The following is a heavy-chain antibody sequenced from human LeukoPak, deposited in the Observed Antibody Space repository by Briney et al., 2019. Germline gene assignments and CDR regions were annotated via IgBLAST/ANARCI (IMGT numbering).Heavy chain of an antibody. CDR3: ARDTNPYCSGGSCYPLDY. J-gene: IGHJ4*02. CDR2: ISYDGSNK. Sequence: GRSLRLSCAASGFTFSSYAMHWVRQAPGKGLEWVAVISYDGSNKYYADSVGGRFTISRDNSKNTLYLQMNSLRTEDTAVYYCARDTNPYCSGGSCYPLDYWGQGTLVTVSS. V-gene: IGHV3-30*04. D-gene: IGHD2-15*01. CDR1: GFTFSSYA.